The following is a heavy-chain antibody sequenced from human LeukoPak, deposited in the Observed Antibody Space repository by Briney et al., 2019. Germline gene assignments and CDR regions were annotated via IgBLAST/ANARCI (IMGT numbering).Heavy chain of an antibody. D-gene: IGHD3-16*01. Sequence: SETLSLTCTVSGGFITSSFYWSWIRQSPGKGLEWIGYVYNSGGTKYNPSLKSRLTISVDTSKNQFSLNLTSVTAADTAVYYCARASVLLSADYWGQGTLVTVSS. V-gene: IGHV4-59*01. CDR3: ARASVLLSADY. CDR1: GGFITSSFY. J-gene: IGHJ4*02. CDR2: VYNSGGT.